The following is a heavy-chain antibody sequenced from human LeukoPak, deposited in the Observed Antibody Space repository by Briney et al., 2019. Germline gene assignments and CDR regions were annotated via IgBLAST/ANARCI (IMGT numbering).Heavy chain of an antibody. J-gene: IGHJ3*02. CDR3: AASSTDAFDI. Sequence: TSQTLSLTCTVSGGSISSGGYSWSWIRQHPGKGLEWIGYIYYSGSTHYHPFLKSRVTISVDTSKNQFSLKLNSLTAADTAVYYCAASSTDAFDIWGQGTMVTVSS. V-gene: IGHV4-31*03. CDR2: IYYSGST. CDR1: GGSISSGGYS.